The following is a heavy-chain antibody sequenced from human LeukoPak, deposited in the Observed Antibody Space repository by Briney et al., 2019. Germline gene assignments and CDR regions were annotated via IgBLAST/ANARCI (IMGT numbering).Heavy chain of an antibody. CDR3: AKDVGALLRFHYLGMDV. Sequence: GGSLRLSCAVSGFIFRNYAMHWVRQSPGKGLEWLAVIAHDERKIYYADSVKGRFTISRDNSRNTLYLEMNSLRTEDTSLYYCAKDVGALLRFHYLGMDVWGQGTTVAVSS. CDR2: IAHDERKI. V-gene: IGHV3-30*18. D-gene: IGHD3-10*01. J-gene: IGHJ6*02. CDR1: GFIFRNYA.